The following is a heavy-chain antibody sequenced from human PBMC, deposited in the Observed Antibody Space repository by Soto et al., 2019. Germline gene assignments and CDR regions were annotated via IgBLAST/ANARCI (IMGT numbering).Heavy chain of an antibody. CDR2: IYWDDDK. CDR1: GFSLSTSAVG. J-gene: IGHJ5*02. V-gene: IGHV2-5*02. CDR3: WYVYYNSGRWDA. D-gene: IGHD3-10*01. Sequence: ITLKESGPTLVKPTQTLTLTCTFSGFSLSTSAVGVGWIRQPPGKALEWLALIYWDDDKRYSPSLKSRLTIPKDTSKNQVVLKIANMDPVDTATYYLWYVYYNSGRWDAWGQGTLVTVSS.